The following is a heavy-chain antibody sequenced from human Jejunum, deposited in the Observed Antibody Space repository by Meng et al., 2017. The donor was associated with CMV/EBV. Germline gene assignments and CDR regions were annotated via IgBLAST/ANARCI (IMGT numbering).Heavy chain of an antibody. Sequence: CAASGFTVSSYYMTWVRQAPGKGLEWVSVLFGTDETYYADSVRGRFTISRDIFKNTVHLQMNSLNAEDTAIYYCARGRVSSSVFDYWGQGTLVTVSS. CDR1: GFTVSSYY. V-gene: IGHV3-53*01. D-gene: IGHD3-16*01. J-gene: IGHJ4*02. CDR2: LFGTDET. CDR3: ARGRVSSSVFDY.